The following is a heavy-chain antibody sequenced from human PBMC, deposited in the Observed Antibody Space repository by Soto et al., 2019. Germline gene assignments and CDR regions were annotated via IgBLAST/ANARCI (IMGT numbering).Heavy chain of an antibody. CDR2: IKQDGSEK. CDR3: ARAGRITIFSTGYPLNAFDI. Sequence: EVQLVESGGGLVQPGGSLRLSCAASGFTFSSYWMSWVRQAPGKGLEWVANIKQDGSEKYYVDSVKGRFTISRDSAKNSLYLQMNSLRAEDTAVYYCARAGRITIFSTGYPLNAFDIWGQGTMVTVSS. J-gene: IGHJ3*02. CDR1: GFTFSSYW. D-gene: IGHD3-9*01. V-gene: IGHV3-7*01.